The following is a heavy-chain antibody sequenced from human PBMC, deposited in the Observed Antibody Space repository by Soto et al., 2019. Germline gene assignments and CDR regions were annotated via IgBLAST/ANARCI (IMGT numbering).Heavy chain of an antibody. Sequence: SETLSLTCTVSGGSISSYYWSWIRQPPGKGLEWIGYIYYSGSTNYNPSLKSRVTISVDTSKNQFSLKLSSVTAADTAVYYCARGLDYDILTNWFDPWGQGTLVTVS. V-gene: IGHV4-59*01. CDR1: GGSISSYY. D-gene: IGHD3-9*01. J-gene: IGHJ5*02. CDR2: IYYSGST. CDR3: ARGLDYDILTNWFDP.